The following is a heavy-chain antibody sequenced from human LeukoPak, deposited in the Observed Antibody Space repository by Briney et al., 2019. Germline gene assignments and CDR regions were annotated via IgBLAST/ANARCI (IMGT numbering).Heavy chain of an antibody. D-gene: IGHD2-15*01. CDR3: ARRYCSGGSCLVD. V-gene: IGHV3-53*01. Sequence: PGGTLRLSCVVSGFTVSSNYMSWVRQAPGKGLEWVSVIYSGGTTYYADSVKGRFTISRDNSKNTLYLQMNSLRAEDTAVYYCARRYCSGGSCLVDWGQGTLVTVSS. CDR1: GFTVSSNY. J-gene: IGHJ4*02. CDR2: IYSGGTT.